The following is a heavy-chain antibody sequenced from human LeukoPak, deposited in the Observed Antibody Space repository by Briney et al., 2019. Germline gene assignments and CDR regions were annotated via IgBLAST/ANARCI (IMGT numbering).Heavy chain of an antibody. CDR1: GFTFSSYW. CDR3: ARVVYSGSYHVGESDY. CDR2: IKQDGSEK. J-gene: IGHJ4*02. D-gene: IGHD1-26*01. Sequence: PGGSLRLSCAASGFTFSSYWMSWVRQAPGKGLEWVANIKQDGSEKYYVDSVKGRFTISRDNAKNSLYLQMNSLRAEDTAVYYCARVVYSGSYHVGESDYWGQGTLVTVSS. V-gene: IGHV3-7*01.